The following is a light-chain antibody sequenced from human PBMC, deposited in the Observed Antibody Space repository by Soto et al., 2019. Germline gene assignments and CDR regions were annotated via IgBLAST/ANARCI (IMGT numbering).Light chain of an antibody. CDR2: EVS. Sequence: LTQPASVSGPPGQAITISCTGTSSDIGGYNYVSWYDHHPGKAPRLIIYEVSNRPSGVSIRFSGSKSGNTAFLTISGLQAEDEAHYYCSSYRTTSPCVFGTGTKVTVL. J-gene: IGLJ1*01. CDR1: SSDIGGYNY. CDR3: SSYRTTSPCV. V-gene: IGLV2-14*01.